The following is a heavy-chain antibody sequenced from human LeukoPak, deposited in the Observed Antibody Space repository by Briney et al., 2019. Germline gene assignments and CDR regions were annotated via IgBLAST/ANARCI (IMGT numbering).Heavy chain of an antibody. V-gene: IGHV4-39*01. CDR3: ARPPWFDP. Sequence: TSETLSLTCPVSGGSVSSSRYYWGWIRQPPGKGLEWIGSIYYSGSTYYNPSLKSRVTISVDTSKNQFSLKLSSVTAADTAVYYCARPPWFDPWGQGTLVTVSS. J-gene: IGHJ5*02. CDR1: GGSVSSSRYY. CDR2: IYYSGST.